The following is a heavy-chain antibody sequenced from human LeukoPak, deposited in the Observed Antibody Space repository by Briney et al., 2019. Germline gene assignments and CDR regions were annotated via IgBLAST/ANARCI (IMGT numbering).Heavy chain of an antibody. CDR2: IYTSGST. J-gene: IGHJ6*03. Sequence: SETLSLTCTVSGGSISSYYWSWIRQPAGKGLEWIGRIYTSGSTNYNPSLKSRVTMSVDTSKNQFSLKLSSVTAADTAVYYCARDGDRYSYGTNPPYYHYYMDVWGKGTTVTVSS. V-gene: IGHV4-4*07. CDR3: ARDGDRYSYGTNPPYYHYYMDV. CDR1: GGSISSYY. D-gene: IGHD5-18*01.